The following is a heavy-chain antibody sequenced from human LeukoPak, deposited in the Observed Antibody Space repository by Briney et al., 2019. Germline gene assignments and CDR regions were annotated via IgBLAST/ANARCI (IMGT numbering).Heavy chain of an antibody. Sequence: GGSLRLSCAASGFTFSSYWMSWVHQAPGKGLEWVANIKQDGSEKYYVDSVKGRFTISRDNAKNSLYLQMNSLRAEDTAVYYCARLGYCSSTSCYRSGLFDHWGQGTLVTVSS. V-gene: IGHV3-7*01. J-gene: IGHJ4*02. D-gene: IGHD2-2*02. CDR1: GFTFSSYW. CDR3: ARLGYCSSTSCYRSGLFDH. CDR2: IKQDGSEK.